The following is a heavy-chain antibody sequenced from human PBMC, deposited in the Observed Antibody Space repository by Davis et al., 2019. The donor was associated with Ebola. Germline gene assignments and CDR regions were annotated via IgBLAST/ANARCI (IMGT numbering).Heavy chain of an antibody. D-gene: IGHD2-15*01. J-gene: IGHJ4*02. CDR1: GGSISSSSYY. CDR2: IYYSGST. CDR3: ARGKGYDYADS. Sequence: GSLRLSCTVSGGSISSSSYYWSWIRQPPGKGLEWIGYIYYSGSTNYNPSLKSRVTISVDTSKNQFSLQLSSVTAEDTAVYFCARGKGYDYADSWGQGTLVTVSS. V-gene: IGHV4-61*05.